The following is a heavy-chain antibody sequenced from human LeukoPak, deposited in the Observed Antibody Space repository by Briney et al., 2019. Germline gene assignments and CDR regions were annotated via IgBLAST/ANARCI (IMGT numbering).Heavy chain of an antibody. CDR2: IYYSGST. V-gene: IGHV4-59*01. CDR3: ARDYSSSGYDAFDI. J-gene: IGHJ3*02. CDR1: GGSISSYY. Sequence: SETLSLTCTVSGGSISSYYWSWIRQPPGKGLEWIGYIYYSGSTNYNPSLKSRVTISVDTSKNQFSLKLSSVTAADTAVYYCARDYSSSGYDAFDIWGQGTMVTVSS. D-gene: IGHD6-6*01.